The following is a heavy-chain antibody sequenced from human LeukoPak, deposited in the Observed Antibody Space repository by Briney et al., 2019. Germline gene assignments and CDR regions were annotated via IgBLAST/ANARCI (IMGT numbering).Heavy chain of an antibody. J-gene: IGHJ3*02. V-gene: IGHV4-59*01. Sequence: SETLSLTCIVSGGSIGSYYWNWIRQPPGEGLDWIGYIYYSGSTNYNPSLKSRVTISADTSKNQFSLTLDSVTAADTAVYYCARGYGVNSRDLGAFDIWGQGTMVTVSS. CDR3: ARGYGVNSRDLGAFDI. CDR2: IYYSGST. CDR1: GGSIGSYY. D-gene: IGHD4-23*01.